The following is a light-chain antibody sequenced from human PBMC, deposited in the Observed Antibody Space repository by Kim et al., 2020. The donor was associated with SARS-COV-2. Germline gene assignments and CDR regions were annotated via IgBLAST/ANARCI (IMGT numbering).Light chain of an antibody. Sequence: IQLTQSPSSLSASVGDRVTITCRASQSISNYLNWYQQKPGKAPNLLIYGSTNLQSGVPSRFSGAGSGTDFTLTISSLQPEDFAVYYCQQSHSTYPLTFGQGTKVDIK. CDR2: GST. CDR1: QSISNY. J-gene: IGKJ1*01. CDR3: QQSHSTYPLT. V-gene: IGKV1-39*01.